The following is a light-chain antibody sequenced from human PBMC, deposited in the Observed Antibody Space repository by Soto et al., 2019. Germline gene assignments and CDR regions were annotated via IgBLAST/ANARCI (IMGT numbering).Light chain of an antibody. V-gene: IGKV3-15*01. CDR3: TQYSTWPRT. CDR1: QSRSDD. J-gene: IGKJ1*01. CDR2: EAS. Sequence: EIEMTQSPDTLSASPGERASFSCRASQSRSDDVAWYQQKRHQPPRLLIYEASTRASGVPARFSGGRSGTEFTLNITSLQSEDCAVYYCTQYSTWPRTFGQGTKV.